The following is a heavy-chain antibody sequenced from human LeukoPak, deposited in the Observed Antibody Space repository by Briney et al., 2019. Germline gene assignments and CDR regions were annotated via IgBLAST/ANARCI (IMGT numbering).Heavy chain of an antibody. CDR2: ISYDGSNK. CDR1: GFTFSSYG. Sequence: GGSLRLSCAASGFTFSSYGMHWVRQAPGKGLEWVAVISYDGSNKYYADSVKGRFTISRDNSKNTLYLQMNSLRAEDMAVYYCAKATYYYGSGSYYNLDYWGQGTLVTVSS. V-gene: IGHV3-30*18. D-gene: IGHD3-10*01. J-gene: IGHJ4*02. CDR3: AKATYYYGSGSYYNLDY.